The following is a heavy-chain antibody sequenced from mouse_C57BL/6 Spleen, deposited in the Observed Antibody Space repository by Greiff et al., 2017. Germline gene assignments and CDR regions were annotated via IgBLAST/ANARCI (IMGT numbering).Heavy chain of an antibody. CDR3: TTGDGSSPFDY. J-gene: IGHJ2*01. D-gene: IGHD1-1*01. V-gene: IGHV14-4*01. Sequence: VQLKESGAELVRPGASVKLSCTASGFNIKDDYMHWVKQRPEQGLEWIGWIDPENGDTEYASKFQGKATITADTSSNTAYLQLSSLTSEDTAVYYCTTGDGSSPFDYWGQGTTLTVSS. CDR2: IDPENGDT. CDR1: GFNIKDDY.